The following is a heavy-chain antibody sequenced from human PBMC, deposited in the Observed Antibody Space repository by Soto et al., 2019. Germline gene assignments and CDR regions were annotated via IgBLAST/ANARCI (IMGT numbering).Heavy chain of an antibody. Sequence: GGSLRLSCAASGFTFSSYEMNWVRQAPGKGLEWVSYISSSGSTIYYADSVKGRFTISRDNAKNSLYLQMNSLRAEDTAVYYCARDGGDILPGYPPIPFDYWGQGTLVTVSS. CDR1: GFTFSSYE. V-gene: IGHV3-48*03. CDR3: ARDGGDILPGYPPIPFDY. J-gene: IGHJ4*02. CDR2: ISSSGSTI. D-gene: IGHD3-9*01.